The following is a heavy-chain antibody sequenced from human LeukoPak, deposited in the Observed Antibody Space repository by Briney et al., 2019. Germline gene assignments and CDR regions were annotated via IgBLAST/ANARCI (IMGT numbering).Heavy chain of an antibody. CDR3: ARGGHFDY. J-gene: IGHJ4*02. CDR1: GYTFTDYY. V-gene: IGHV1-2*02. CDR2: VNPNSGGT. Sequence: ASVKVSCKASGYTFTDYYMHWVRQAPGQGLEWMGWVNPNSGGTKYAQKFQGRVTMTRDTSISTAYMELSSLRSDDTAVYYCARGGHFDYWGQGTLVTVSS.